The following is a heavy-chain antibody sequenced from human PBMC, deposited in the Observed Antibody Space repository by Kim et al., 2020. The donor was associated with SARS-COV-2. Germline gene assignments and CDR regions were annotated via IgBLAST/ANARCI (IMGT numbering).Heavy chain of an antibody. V-gene: IGHV4-59*01. J-gene: IGHJ4*02. CDR3: ARELTGDGRVDY. Sequence: NYNPSLKSRVTISVDTSKNQFSLKLSSVTAADTAVYYCARELTGDGRVDYWGQGTLVTVSS. D-gene: IGHD2-8*02.